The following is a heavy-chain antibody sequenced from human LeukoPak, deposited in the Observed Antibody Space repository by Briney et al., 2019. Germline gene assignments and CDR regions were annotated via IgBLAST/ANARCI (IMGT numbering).Heavy chain of an antibody. CDR2: INHSGST. V-gene: IGHV4-34*01. CDR3: ARGPSYDYYDSTSTPFDI. CDR1: GGAFSGYY. Sequence: SEALSLTCAVSGGAFSGYYWSWIRQPPGKGREWVGEINHSGSTNYNPSLKSRVTISVDTSKNQFSLKLSPVTAADTAVYYCARGPSYDYYDSTSTPFDIWGQGTMVTVSS. D-gene: IGHD3-22*01. J-gene: IGHJ3*02.